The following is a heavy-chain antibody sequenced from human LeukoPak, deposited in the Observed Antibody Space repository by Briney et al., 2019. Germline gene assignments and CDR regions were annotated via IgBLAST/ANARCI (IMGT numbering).Heavy chain of an antibody. CDR3: ARGSIAARLGV. D-gene: IGHD6-6*01. J-gene: IGHJ6*04. CDR2: INHSGST. CDR1: AGSISTYY. V-gene: IGHV4-34*01. Sequence: PSETLSLTCTVSAGSISTYYWSWIRQPPGKGLEWIGEINHSGSTNYNPSLKSRVTISVDTSKNQFSLKLSSVTAAGTAVYYCARGSIAARLGVWGKGTTVTVSS.